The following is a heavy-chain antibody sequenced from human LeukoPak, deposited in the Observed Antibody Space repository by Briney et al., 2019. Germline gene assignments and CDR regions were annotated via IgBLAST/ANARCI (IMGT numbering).Heavy chain of an antibody. D-gene: IGHD6-19*01. CDR2: ISGSGGGT. CDR3: AKDLYSSGWYFDY. Sequence: GGSLRLSCAASGFTFSSYAMSWVRQAPGKGLEWVSAISGSGGGTYYADSVKGRFTISRDNSKNTLYLQMNSLRAEDTAVYYCAKDLYSSGWYFDYWGQGTLVTVSS. V-gene: IGHV3-23*01. CDR1: GFTFSSYA. J-gene: IGHJ4*02.